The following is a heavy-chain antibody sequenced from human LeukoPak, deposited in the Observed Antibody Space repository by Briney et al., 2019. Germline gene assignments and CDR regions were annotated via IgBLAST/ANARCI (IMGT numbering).Heavy chain of an antibody. Sequence: SETLSLTCAVYGGSFSGYYWSWIRQPPGKGLEWIGEINHSGSTNYNPSLKSRVTISVDTSKNQFSPKLSSVTAADTAVYYCAREDLDYGSGSYGMDVWGQGTTVTVSS. CDR1: GGSFSGYY. J-gene: IGHJ6*02. D-gene: IGHD3-10*01. CDR2: INHSGST. V-gene: IGHV4-34*01. CDR3: AREDLDYGSGSYGMDV.